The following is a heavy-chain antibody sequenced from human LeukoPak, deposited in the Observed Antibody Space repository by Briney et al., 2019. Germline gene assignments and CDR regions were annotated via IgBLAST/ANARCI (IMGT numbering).Heavy chain of an antibody. J-gene: IGHJ4*02. Sequence: SETLSLTCTVSGGSISSYCWSWIRQPPGKGLEWIGYIYYSGSTNYNPSLKSRVTISVDTSKNQFSLKLSPVTAADTAVYYCARLIAAYYYDSSGYFDYWGQGTLVTVSS. D-gene: IGHD3-22*01. V-gene: IGHV4-59*01. CDR3: ARLIAAYYYDSSGYFDY. CDR2: IYYSGST. CDR1: GGSISSYC.